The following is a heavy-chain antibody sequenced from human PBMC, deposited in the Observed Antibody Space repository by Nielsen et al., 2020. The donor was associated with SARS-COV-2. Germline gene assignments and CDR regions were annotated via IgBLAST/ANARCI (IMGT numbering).Heavy chain of an antibody. V-gene: IGHV3-23*01. D-gene: IGHD3-16*01. CDR1: GFTFSSYA. Sequence: GESLKISCAASGFTFSSYAMSWVRQAPGKGLEWVSAISGSGGSTYYADSVKGRFTISRDNPKNTLYLQMNSLRAEDTAVYYCAKDPRPVITYWYFDLWGRGTLVTVSS. CDR2: ISGSGGST. CDR3: AKDPRPVITYWYFDL. J-gene: IGHJ2*01.